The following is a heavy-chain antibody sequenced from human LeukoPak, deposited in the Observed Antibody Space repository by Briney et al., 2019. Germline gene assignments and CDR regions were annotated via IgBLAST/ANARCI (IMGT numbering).Heavy chain of an antibody. V-gene: IGHV3-23*01. CDR1: GFTFSSYA. D-gene: IGHD6-13*01. Sequence: GGSLRLSCAASGFTFSSYAMNWVRQNPGKGLEWVSSISDSGDETYYADSVRGRFTISRDNSKNTLYLQMKSLGGDDTALYYCAKCWRVVSGNWYLSFDSWGQGTLVTVSA. J-gene: IGHJ4*02. CDR2: ISDSGDET. CDR3: AKCWRVVSGNWYLSFDS.